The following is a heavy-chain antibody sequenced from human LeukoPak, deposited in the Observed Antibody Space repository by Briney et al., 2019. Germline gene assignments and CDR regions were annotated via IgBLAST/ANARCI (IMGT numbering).Heavy chain of an antibody. Sequence: GGSLRLSCAASGFTFSSYAMSWVRQAPGKGLEWVSGILDSGYSTYYANSVKGRFTISRDDSNNTLYLQMNSLRAEDTAVYYCAKLGGHPLHNYYVGVWGKGTTVAVSS. CDR1: GFTFSSYA. CDR2: ILDSGYST. D-gene: IGHD3-16*01. V-gene: IGHV3-23*01. CDR3: AKLGGHPLHNYYVGV. J-gene: IGHJ6*03.